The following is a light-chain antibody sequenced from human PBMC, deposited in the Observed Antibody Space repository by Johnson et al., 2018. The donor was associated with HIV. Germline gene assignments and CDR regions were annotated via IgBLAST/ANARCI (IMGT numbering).Light chain of an antibody. CDR1: SSNIGNNY. Sequence: QSVLTQPPSVSAAPGQKVTISCSGSSSNIGNNYVSWYQQVPGTAPKLLIYENNKRPSGIPDRFSGSKSGTSATLGITGLPTGDEADYYCGTWDTSLSAGGVFGSGTKVTVL. CDR3: GTWDTSLSAGGV. J-gene: IGLJ1*01. V-gene: IGLV1-51*02. CDR2: ENN.